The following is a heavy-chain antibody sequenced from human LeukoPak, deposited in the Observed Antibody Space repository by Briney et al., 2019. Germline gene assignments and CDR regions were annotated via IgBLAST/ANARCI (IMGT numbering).Heavy chain of an antibody. CDR3: AGYYYDSTTYRDY. D-gene: IGHD3-22*01. Sequence: PGGSLRLSCAASGFTFSSYWMNWVRQAPGKGLEWVANIKEDGSEKYYADSVKGRFTISRDNAKNSLYLQMNSLRAEDTAVYYCAGYYYDSTTYRDYWGQGTLATASS. V-gene: IGHV3-7*01. CDR1: GFTFSSYW. CDR2: IKEDGSEK. J-gene: IGHJ4*02.